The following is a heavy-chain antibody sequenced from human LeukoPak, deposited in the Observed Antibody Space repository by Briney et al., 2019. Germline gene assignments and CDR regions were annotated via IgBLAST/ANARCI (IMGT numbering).Heavy chain of an antibody. V-gene: IGHV3-53*01. Sequence: GGSLRLSCAASEFTVSTNYMTWVPQAPGKGLEWVSVIYRDGNTYYADTVEGRFTISRDNAKNTLYLQMDSLRAEDTAVYYCAAQALAGKGNYFDPWGQGTLVTVSS. D-gene: IGHD6-19*01. CDR3: AAQALAGKGNYFDP. J-gene: IGHJ5*02. CDR2: IYRDGNT. CDR1: EFTVSTNY.